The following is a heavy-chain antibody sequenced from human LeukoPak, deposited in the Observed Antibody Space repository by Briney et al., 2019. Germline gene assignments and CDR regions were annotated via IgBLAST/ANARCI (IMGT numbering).Heavy chain of an antibody. CDR2: ISSSSSYI. CDR1: GFTFSSYS. CDR3: AKDPTFIAAANYFDY. D-gene: IGHD6-13*01. Sequence: GGSLRLSCAASGFTFSSYSMNWVRQAPGKGLEWVSSISSSSSYIYYADSVKGRFTISRDNAKNSLYLQMNSLRAEDTAVYYCAKDPTFIAAANYFDYWGQGTLVTVSS. J-gene: IGHJ4*02. V-gene: IGHV3-21*04.